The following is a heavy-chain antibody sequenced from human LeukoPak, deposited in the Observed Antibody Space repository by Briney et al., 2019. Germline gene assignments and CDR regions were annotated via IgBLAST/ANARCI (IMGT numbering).Heavy chain of an antibody. V-gene: IGHV3-21*01. CDR2: ISSSSSHM. Sequence: GGSLRLSCAASGFTFSSYNMNWVRQAPGKGLEWVSSISSSSSHMYYTESVKGRFTISRDNAKNTLYLQMNSLRAEDTAVYYCARGWEGYFDYWGQGTLVTVSS. J-gene: IGHJ4*02. CDR3: ARGWEGYFDY. CDR1: GFTFSSYN. D-gene: IGHD1-26*01.